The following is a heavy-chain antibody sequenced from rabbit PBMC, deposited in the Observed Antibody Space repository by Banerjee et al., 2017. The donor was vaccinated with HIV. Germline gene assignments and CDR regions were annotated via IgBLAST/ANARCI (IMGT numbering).Heavy chain of an antibody. CDR3: ARRADEVGADYEL. CDR1: GFSFTYNYY. D-gene: IGHD2-1*01. Sequence: QEQLKETGGGLVQPGGSLTLSCTASGFSFTYNYYMCWVRQAPGKGLEWIACIYPGSSGYTGYASWAKGRFTISKPSSTTVTLQMTSLTAADTATYFCARRADEVGADYELWGQGTLVTVS. J-gene: IGHJ3*01. CDR2: IYPGSSGYT. V-gene: IGHV1S45*01.